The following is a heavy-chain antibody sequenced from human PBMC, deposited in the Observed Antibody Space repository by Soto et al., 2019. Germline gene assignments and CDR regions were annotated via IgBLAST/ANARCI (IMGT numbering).Heavy chain of an antibody. J-gene: IGHJ6*02. CDR1: GGSFSGYY. D-gene: IGHD6-19*01. Sequence: PSETLSLTCAVYGGSFSGYYWSWIRQPPGKGLEWIGEINHSGSTNYNPSLKSRVTISVDTSKNQFSLKLSSVTAADTAVYYCARGVKYSSGWSPFYYYYGMDVWGQGTTVTVSS. CDR3: ARGVKYSSGWSPFYYYYGMDV. CDR2: INHSGST. V-gene: IGHV4-34*01.